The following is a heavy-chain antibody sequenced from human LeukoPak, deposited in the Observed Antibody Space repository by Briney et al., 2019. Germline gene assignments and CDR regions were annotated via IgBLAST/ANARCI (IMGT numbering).Heavy chain of an antibody. Sequence: PSETLSLTCTVSGGSISSSYYYWGWIRQPPGKELEWIGSIYFSGSTYYNPSLKSRVTISVDTSKNQFSLKLNSVTAADTAVYYCARQYGYNLWFFDYWGQGTLVTVSS. CDR3: ARQYGYNLWFFDY. J-gene: IGHJ4*02. CDR1: GGSISSSYYY. V-gene: IGHV4-39*01. D-gene: IGHD5-24*01. CDR2: IYFSGST.